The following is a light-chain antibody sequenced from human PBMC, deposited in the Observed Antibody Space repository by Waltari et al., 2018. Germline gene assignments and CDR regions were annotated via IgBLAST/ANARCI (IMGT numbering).Light chain of an antibody. V-gene: IGKV1-5*03. Sequence: DIQMTQSPSTLSASVGDRVTITCRASQSISSWLAWYQQKPGKAPNLLIYKESTLESGVPSRFSASGSGTEFTLTISSLEPEDFAVYYCQQRSNWPPLTFGGGTKVEIK. CDR3: QQRSNWPPLT. CDR1: QSISSW. CDR2: KES. J-gene: IGKJ4*01.